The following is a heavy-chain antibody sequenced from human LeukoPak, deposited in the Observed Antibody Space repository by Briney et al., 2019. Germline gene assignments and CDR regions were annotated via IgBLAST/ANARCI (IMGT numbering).Heavy chain of an antibody. Sequence: SETLSLTCTVSGGSISSYYWSWIRQPAGKGLEWIGRIYTSGSTNYNPSLKSRVTMSVDTSKNQFSLKLSSVTAADTAVYYCAREGIAVAGTRGRFDYWGQGTLVTVSS. CDR2: IYTSGST. D-gene: IGHD6-19*01. CDR3: AREGIAVAGTRGRFDY. J-gene: IGHJ4*02. V-gene: IGHV4-4*07. CDR1: GGSISSYY.